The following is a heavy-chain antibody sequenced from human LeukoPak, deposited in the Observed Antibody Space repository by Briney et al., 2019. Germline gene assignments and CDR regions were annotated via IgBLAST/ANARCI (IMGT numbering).Heavy chain of an antibody. CDR2: INHSGST. Sequence: SETLSLTCAVYGGSFSGYYWSWIRQPPGKGLEWIGEINHSGSTNYNPPLKSRVTISVDTSKNQFSLKLSSVTAADTAVYYCARGSPGGSYVDYWGQGTLVTVSS. J-gene: IGHJ4*02. CDR3: ARGSPGGSYVDY. D-gene: IGHD1-26*01. CDR1: GGSFSGYY. V-gene: IGHV4-34*01.